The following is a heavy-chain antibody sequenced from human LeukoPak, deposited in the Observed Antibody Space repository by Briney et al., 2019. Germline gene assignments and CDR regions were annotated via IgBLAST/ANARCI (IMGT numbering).Heavy chain of an antibody. V-gene: IGHV4-30-2*01. CDR1: GGSISSGGYS. Sequence: SETLSLTCAVSGGSISSGGYSWGWIRQPPGKGLEWIGYIYHSGSTYYNPSLKSRVTISVDRSKNRFSLKLSSVTAADTAVYYCASGDDYGDYGMDVWGQGTTVTVSS. CDR2: IYHSGST. J-gene: IGHJ6*02. CDR3: ASGDDYGDYGMDV. D-gene: IGHD4-17*01.